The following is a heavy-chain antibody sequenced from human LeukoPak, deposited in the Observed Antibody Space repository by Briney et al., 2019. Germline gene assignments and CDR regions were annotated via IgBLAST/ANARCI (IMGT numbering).Heavy chain of an antibody. V-gene: IGHV1-2*06. D-gene: IGHD3-10*01. Sequence: ASVKVSCKASGYTFTGYYMHWVRQAPGQGLEWMGRINPNSGGTNYVQKFQGRVTMTRDTSISTAYMELSRLRSDDTAVYYCARDQGGFGELIDYWGQGTLVTVSS. CDR3: ARDQGGFGELIDY. CDR1: GYTFTGYY. J-gene: IGHJ4*02. CDR2: INPNSGGT.